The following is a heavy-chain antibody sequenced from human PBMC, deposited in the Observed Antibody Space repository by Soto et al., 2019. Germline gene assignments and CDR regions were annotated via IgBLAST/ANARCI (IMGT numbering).Heavy chain of an antibody. CDR3: ARGCRFGRRYYYYYMDV. Sequence: SETLSLTCAVYGGSFSGYYWSWIRQPPGKGLEWIGEINHSGSTNYNPSLKSRVTISVDTSKNQFSLKLSSVTAADTAVYYCARGCRFGRRYYYYYMDVWGKGTTVTVSS. J-gene: IGHJ6*03. V-gene: IGHV4-34*01. D-gene: IGHD2-15*01. CDR1: GGSFSGYY. CDR2: INHSGST.